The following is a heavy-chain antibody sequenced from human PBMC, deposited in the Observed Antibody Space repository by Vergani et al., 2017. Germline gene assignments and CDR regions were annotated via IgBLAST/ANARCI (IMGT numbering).Heavy chain of an antibody. CDR1: GFTFSSYS. D-gene: IGHD1-26*01. CDR2: ISSSSSYI. Sequence: EVQLVESGGGLVKPGGSLRLSCAASGFTFSSYSMNWVRQAPGKGLEWVSAISSSSSYIDYADSVKGRFTISRDNAKNSLYLQMNSLRAEDTAVYYCARGGRREPYWGQGTLVTVSS. CDR3: ARGGRREPY. J-gene: IGHJ4*02. V-gene: IGHV3-21*01.